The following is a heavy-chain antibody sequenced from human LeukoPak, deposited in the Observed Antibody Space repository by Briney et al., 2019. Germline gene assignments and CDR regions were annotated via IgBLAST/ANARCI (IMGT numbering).Heavy chain of an antibody. J-gene: IGHJ4*02. CDR2: INHSGST. Sequence: SEALSLTCAVYGGSFSGYYWSWIRQPPGKGLEWIGEINHSGSTNYNPSLKSRVTISVDTSKNQFSLKLSSVTAADTAVYYCAGMPGNRRKTGTTNRNPFDYWGQGTLVTVSS. CDR3: AGMPGNRRKTGTTNRNPFDY. D-gene: IGHD1-7*01. V-gene: IGHV4-34*01. CDR1: GGSFSGYY.